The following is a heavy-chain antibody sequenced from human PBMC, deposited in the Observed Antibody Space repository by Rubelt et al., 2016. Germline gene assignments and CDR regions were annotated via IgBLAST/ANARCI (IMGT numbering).Heavy chain of an antibody. Sequence: QVQLQQWGAGLLKPSETLSLTCAVYGESFSGYYWSWIRQPPGKGLEWIGEINHSGSTNYNPSLKSRVTISVDTSKNQFSLKLSSVTAAETAVYYCARDEGIFSSQGIYYFDYWGQGTLVTVSS. CDR3: ARDEGIFSSQGIYYFDY. J-gene: IGHJ4*02. CDR1: GESFSGYY. D-gene: IGHD2/OR15-2a*01. V-gene: IGHV4-34*01. CDR2: INHSGST.